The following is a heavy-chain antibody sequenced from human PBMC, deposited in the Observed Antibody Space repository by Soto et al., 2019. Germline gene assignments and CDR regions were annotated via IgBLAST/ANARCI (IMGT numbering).Heavy chain of an antibody. V-gene: IGHV3-30-3*01. CDR3: ARAYDYGMDV. J-gene: IGHJ6*02. D-gene: IGHD3-16*01. CDR2: ISYDGSNK. CDR1: GFTFSSYA. Sequence: LSCAASGFTFSSYAMHWVRQAPGKGLEWVAVISYDGSNKYYADSVKGRFTISRDNSKNTLYLQMNSLRAEDTAVYYCARAYDYGMDVWGQGTTVTVSS.